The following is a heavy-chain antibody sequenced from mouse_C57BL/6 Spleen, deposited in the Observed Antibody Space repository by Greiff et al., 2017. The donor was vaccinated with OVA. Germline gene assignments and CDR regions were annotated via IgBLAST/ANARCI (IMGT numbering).Heavy chain of an antibody. Sequence: EVMLVESGGDLVKPGGSLKLSCEASGFTFSSYGMSWVRQTPDKRLEWVATISSGGSYTYYPDSVKGRFTISRDNAKNTLYLQRSSLKSEDTAMYYCARHGDYSPAGDYWGQGTTLTVSS. V-gene: IGHV5-6*01. CDR2: ISSGGSYT. CDR1: GFTFSSYG. CDR3: ARHGDYSPAGDY. J-gene: IGHJ2*01. D-gene: IGHD2-12*01.